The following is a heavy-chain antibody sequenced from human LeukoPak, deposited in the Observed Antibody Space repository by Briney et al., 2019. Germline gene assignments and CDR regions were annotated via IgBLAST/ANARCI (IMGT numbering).Heavy chain of an antibody. V-gene: IGHV1-18*01. CDR1: GYTFTSYG. J-gene: IGHJ3*02. CDR2: ISAYNGNT. CDR3: ARAQKGWQQLVSAFDI. D-gene: IGHD6-13*01. Sequence: ASVRVSCKASGYTFTSYGISWVRQAPGQGLEWMGWISAYNGNTNYAQKFQGRVTITADKSTSTAYMELSSLRSEDTAVYYCARAQKGWQQLVSAFDIWGQGTMVTVSS.